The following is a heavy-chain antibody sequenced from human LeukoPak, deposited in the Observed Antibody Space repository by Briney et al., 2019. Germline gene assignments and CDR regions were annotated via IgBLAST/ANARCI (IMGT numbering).Heavy chain of an antibody. Sequence: PGGSLRLSCAASGFTFSSYWMSWVRQAPGKGLEWVSAISGSGGSTYYADSVKGRFTISRDNSKNTLYLQMNSLRAEDTAVYYCAKEGDYYDSSGYSSYFDYWGQGTLVTVSS. CDR1: GFTFSSYW. CDR3: AKEGDYYDSSGYSSYFDY. J-gene: IGHJ4*02. CDR2: ISGSGGST. D-gene: IGHD3-22*01. V-gene: IGHV3-23*01.